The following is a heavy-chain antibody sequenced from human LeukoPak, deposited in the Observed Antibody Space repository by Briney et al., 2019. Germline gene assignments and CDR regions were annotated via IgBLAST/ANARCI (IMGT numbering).Heavy chain of an antibody. D-gene: IGHD3-22*01. V-gene: IGHV3-30*04. CDR2: ISDDGSNK. Sequence: GGSLRLSCAASGFIFSNYAMHWVRQAPGKGLEWVAIISDDGSNKYYADSVKGRFTISRDNSKNTLYLQMNSLRAEDTAVYYCAKGYYYDSSGYYGYWGQGTLVTVSS. CDR1: GFIFSNYA. CDR3: AKGYYYDSSGYYGY. J-gene: IGHJ4*02.